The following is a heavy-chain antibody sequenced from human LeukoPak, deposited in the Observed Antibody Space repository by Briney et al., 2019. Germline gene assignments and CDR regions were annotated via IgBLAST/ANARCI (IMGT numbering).Heavy chain of an antibody. CDR3: ARRAGAYTHPYDY. Sequence: GGSLRLSCAASGFTFSSHDMSWVRQAPGKGLEWVSIISGSGDNTYYADSVKGRFTISRDNSKNTLYLQMNSLRAEDTAVYYCARRAGAYTHPYDYWGQGTLVTVSS. CDR1: GFTFSSHD. V-gene: IGHV3-23*01. CDR2: ISGSGDNT. J-gene: IGHJ4*02. D-gene: IGHD3-16*01.